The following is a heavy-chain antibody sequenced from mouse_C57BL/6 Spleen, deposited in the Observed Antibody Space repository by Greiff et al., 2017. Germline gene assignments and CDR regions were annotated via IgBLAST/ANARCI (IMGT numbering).Heavy chain of an antibody. J-gene: IGHJ4*01. CDR3: TRDDGYYDAMDY. D-gene: IGHD2-3*01. CDR2: IRNKANNHAT. Sequence: EVKVEESGGGLVQPGGSMKLSCAASGFTFSDAWMDWVRQSPEKGLEWVAEIRNKANNHATYYAESVKGRFTISRDDSKSSVYLQMNSLRAEDTGIYYCTRDDGYYDAMDYWGQGTSVTVSS. CDR1: GFTFSDAW. V-gene: IGHV6-6*01.